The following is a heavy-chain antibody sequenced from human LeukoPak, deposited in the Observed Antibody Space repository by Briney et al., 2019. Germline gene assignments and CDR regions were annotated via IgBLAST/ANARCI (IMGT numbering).Heavy chain of an antibody. V-gene: IGHV3-23*01. D-gene: IGHD3-3*01. CDR1: GFTFSSYA. CDR2: ISGSGGST. J-gene: IGHJ4*02. Sequence: GGSLRLSCAASGFTFSSYAMSWVRQAPGKGLEWVSAISGSGGSTYYADSVKGRFTISRDNSKNTLYLQMNSLRAEDTAIYYCAKRSGHSFGFFDYWGQGTLVTVSA. CDR3: AKRSGHSFGFFDY.